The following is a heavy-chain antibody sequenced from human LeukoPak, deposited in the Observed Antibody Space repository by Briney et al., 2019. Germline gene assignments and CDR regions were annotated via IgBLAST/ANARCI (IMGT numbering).Heavy chain of an antibody. CDR1: GGSVSGYY. Sequence: PSETLSLTCTVSGGSVSGYYWSWIRQHPGKGLEWIGYIYYSGSTYYNPSLKSRVTISVDTSKNQFSLKLSSVTAADTAVYYCARGAVPAAMDFNWFDPWGQGTLVTVSS. CDR3: ARGAVPAAMDFNWFDP. J-gene: IGHJ5*02. D-gene: IGHD2-2*01. CDR2: IYYSGST. V-gene: IGHV4-31*03.